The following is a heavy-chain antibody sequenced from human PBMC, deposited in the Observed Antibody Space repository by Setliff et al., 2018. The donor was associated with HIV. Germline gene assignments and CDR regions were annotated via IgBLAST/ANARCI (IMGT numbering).Heavy chain of an antibody. D-gene: IGHD3-10*01. CDR2: INHSGST. V-gene: IGHV4-38-2*02. CDR3: ARGDDFGELLYDY. Sequence: SETLSLTCSVSGYSISSGYYWGWIRQPPGKGLEWIGSINHSGSTNYNPSLESRVTISVDTSKNQFSLKVRSVTAADTALYYCARGDDFGELLYDYWSQGTLVTVSS. CDR1: GYSISSGYY. J-gene: IGHJ4*02.